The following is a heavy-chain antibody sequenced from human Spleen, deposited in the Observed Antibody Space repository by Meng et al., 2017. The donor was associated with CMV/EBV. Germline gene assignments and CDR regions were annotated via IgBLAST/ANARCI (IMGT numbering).Heavy chain of an antibody. D-gene: IGHD2-15*01. CDR1: GFDFSAYS. CDR3: ARGYGGSIFDH. V-gene: IGHV3-21*04. J-gene: IGHJ4*02. CDR2: ISRSTHYI. Sequence: GGSLRLSCAASGFDFSAYSLNWVRQAPGKGLEWVAFISRSTHYIYYADSVKGRFTISRDNSKNMLYLQMNSLRAEDTAVYYCARGYGGSIFDHWGQGTLVTVSS.